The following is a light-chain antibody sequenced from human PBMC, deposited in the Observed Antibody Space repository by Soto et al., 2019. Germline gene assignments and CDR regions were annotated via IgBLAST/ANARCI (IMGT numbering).Light chain of an antibody. V-gene: IGKV1-5*01. CDR1: QFINKW. CDR2: DAS. Sequence: DIQMTQSPSTLSASIGDRVIITCRASQFINKWLAWHQQQPGKTPKVLISDASILETGVSSRFSGSGFGPEFTLTIDNLQPDDFATYYCLQYDLYPLTFGQGTRVEIK. J-gene: IGKJ1*01. CDR3: LQYDLYPLT.